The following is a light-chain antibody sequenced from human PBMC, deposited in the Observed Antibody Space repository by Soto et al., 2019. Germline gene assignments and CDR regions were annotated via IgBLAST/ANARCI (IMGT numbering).Light chain of an antibody. Sequence: QSVLTQPRSVSGSAGQAVTISCSEPSKDVDDYISCSQQHPGKTPKVIIYNVTERPSGVPDRFSGSKSGNAASLTVSGLQAEDEADYYCCAHVGSSPYVFGSGTKVTVL. CDR3: CAHVGSSPYV. CDR2: NVT. CDR1: SKDVDDY. J-gene: IGLJ1*01. V-gene: IGLV2-11*01.